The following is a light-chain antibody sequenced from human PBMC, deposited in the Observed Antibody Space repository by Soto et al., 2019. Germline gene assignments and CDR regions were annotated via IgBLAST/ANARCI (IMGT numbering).Light chain of an antibody. J-gene: IGKJ5*01. CDR1: QAISSA. Sequence: ALPLTQSPSSLSATVGDRVTITCRASQAISSALAWYQQKPGKAPKLLIYDASSLESGVPSRFSGSGSGTDFTLTISSLQPEDFATYYCQQFNSYPVTFGPGTRLEI. V-gene: IGKV1-13*02. CDR2: DAS. CDR3: QQFNSYPVT.